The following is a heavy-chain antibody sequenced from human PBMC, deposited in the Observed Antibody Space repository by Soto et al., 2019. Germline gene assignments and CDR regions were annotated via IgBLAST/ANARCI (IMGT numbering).Heavy chain of an antibody. V-gene: IGHV4-34*01. CDR3: ARGGITGTTTPFDC. Sequence: PSETLSLTCAVYGGSFSGYYWSWIRQPPGKGLEWIGEINHSGSTNYSPSLKSRATISVDTSKNQFSLKLSSVTAADTAVYYCARGGITGTTTPFDCWGQGTLVTVSS. CDR2: INHSGST. J-gene: IGHJ4*02. CDR1: GGSFSGYY. D-gene: IGHD1-7*01.